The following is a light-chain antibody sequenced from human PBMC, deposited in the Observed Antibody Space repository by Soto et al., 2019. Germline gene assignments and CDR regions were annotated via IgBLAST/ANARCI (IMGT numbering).Light chain of an antibody. CDR3: SSYTSSSTPYV. V-gene: IGLV2-11*01. Sequence: QSALTQPRSVSGSPGQSVAISCTGTSSDVGGYNYVSWYQHHPGKAPKVMIYDVSKRPSGVPDRFSGSKSGNTASLTISGLQAEDEADYYCSSYTSSSTPYVFGTGTKLTVL. CDR1: SSDVGGYNY. CDR2: DVS. J-gene: IGLJ1*01.